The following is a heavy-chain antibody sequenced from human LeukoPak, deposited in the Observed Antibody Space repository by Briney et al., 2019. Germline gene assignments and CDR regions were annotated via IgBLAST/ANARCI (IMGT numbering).Heavy chain of an antibody. Sequence: ASVKVSCKASGYTFTSYGISWVRQAPGQGLEWMGWISAYNGNTNYAQKLQGRVTMTTDTSTSTAYMELRSLRSDDTAVYYCARDLYPLPAAIPGDAFDIWGQGTMVTVSS. CDR1: GYTFTSYG. CDR2: ISAYNGNT. J-gene: IGHJ3*02. D-gene: IGHD2-2*02. V-gene: IGHV1-18*01. CDR3: ARDLYPLPAAIPGDAFDI.